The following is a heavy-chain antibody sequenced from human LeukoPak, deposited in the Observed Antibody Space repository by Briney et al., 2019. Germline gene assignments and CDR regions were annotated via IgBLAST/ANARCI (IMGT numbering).Heavy chain of an antibody. CDR2: IYYSGST. Sequence: PSETLSLTCTVSGGSINSNSHYWGWIRQPPGKGLEWTGSIYYSGSTYHNPSLKGRVTISVDTSKNQFSLNLSSVTAADTAVYYCARALYDTSGYYLDYWGQGTLVTVSS. CDR1: GGSINSNSHY. D-gene: IGHD3-22*01. J-gene: IGHJ4*02. V-gene: IGHV4-39*07. CDR3: ARALYDTSGYYLDY.